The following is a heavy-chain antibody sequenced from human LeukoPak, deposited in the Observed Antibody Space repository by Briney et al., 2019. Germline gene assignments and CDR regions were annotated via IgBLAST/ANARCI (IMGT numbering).Heavy chain of an antibody. Sequence: SETLSLTCTVSGGSIITSDYYWGWIRQPPGKGLEWIGSIYSAGTTFYPPSLESRVTMSVDTSKNHFSLNLSSVTAADTAVYYCAGSTNHHYQSGSGEGAFGIWGQGTMVTVSS. CDR2: IYSAGTT. J-gene: IGHJ3*02. CDR1: GGSIITSDYY. V-gene: IGHV4-39*02. D-gene: IGHD1-26*01. CDR3: AGSTNHHYQSGSGEGAFGI.